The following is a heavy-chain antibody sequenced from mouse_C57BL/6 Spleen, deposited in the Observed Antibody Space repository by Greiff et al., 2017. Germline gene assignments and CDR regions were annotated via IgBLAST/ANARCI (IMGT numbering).Heavy chain of an antibody. D-gene: IGHD2-2*01. J-gene: IGHJ3*01. CDR3: AGRGYDSWFAY. CDR1: GFTFSDYG. V-gene: IGHV5-17*01. CDR2: ISSGSSTI. Sequence: EVMLVESGGGLVKPGGSLKLSCAASGFTFSDYGMHWVRQAPEKGLEWVAYISSGSSTIYYADTVKGRFTISRDNAKNTLFLQMTSLRSEDTAMYYCAGRGYDSWFAYWGQGTLVTVSA.